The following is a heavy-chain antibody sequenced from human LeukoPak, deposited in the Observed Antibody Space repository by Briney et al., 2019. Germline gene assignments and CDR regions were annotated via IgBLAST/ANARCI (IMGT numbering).Heavy chain of an antibody. Sequence: VSVKVSCKASGYTFTGYSIYWVRQAPGQGLEWMGWINPNSGDTNFAQKFQDRVTLTRDTSISTAYMELTNLRSDDTAVYYCARPNGDYNNWFDPWGQGTLVTVSS. CDR1: GYTFTGYS. CDR3: ARPNGDYNNWFDP. CDR2: INPNSGDT. D-gene: IGHD4-17*01. J-gene: IGHJ5*02. V-gene: IGHV1-2*02.